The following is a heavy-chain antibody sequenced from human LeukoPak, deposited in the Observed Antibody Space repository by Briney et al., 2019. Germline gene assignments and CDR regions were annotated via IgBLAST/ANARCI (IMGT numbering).Heavy chain of an antibody. D-gene: IGHD4-17*01. CDR1: GFTFSRNW. J-gene: IGHJ4*02. CDR2: INSDESIT. Sequence: GGSLRLSCAASGFTFSRNWMNWGRQAPGKGLVWVSRINSDESITTYADSVKGRFTISRDNAKNTLYLQMNSLIAEDTAVYYCAGGGTVTNFDYWGQGTLVTVSS. CDR3: AGGGTVTNFDY. V-gene: IGHV3-74*01.